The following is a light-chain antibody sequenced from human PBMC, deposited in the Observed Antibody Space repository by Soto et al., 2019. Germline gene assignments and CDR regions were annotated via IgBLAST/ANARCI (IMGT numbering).Light chain of an antibody. CDR1: QAISNS. CDR2: DAS. CDR3: QQAIDWPPT. J-gene: IGKJ1*01. V-gene: IGKV3-15*01. Sequence: VMTQSPVTLSVSPGERVTLSCRASQAISNSLAWYQQRPGQAPRLLIFDASTRAPGVPARFSGSGSATDFTLTISSLQYEDFAVYYCQQAIDWPPTFGQGT.